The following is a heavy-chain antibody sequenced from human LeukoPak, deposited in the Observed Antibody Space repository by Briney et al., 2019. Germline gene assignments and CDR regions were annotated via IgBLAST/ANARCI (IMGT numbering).Heavy chain of an antibody. J-gene: IGHJ4*02. V-gene: IGHV3-30*03. CDR2: ISYDGSNK. CDR1: GFTFSSYG. Sequence: AGGSLRPSCAASGFTFSSYGMHWVRQAPGKGLEWVAVISYDGSNKYYADSVKGRFTISRDNSKNTLYLQMNSLRAEDPAVYYCAAGSGSPLWGQGTLVTVSS. CDR3: AAGSGSPL. D-gene: IGHD3-10*01.